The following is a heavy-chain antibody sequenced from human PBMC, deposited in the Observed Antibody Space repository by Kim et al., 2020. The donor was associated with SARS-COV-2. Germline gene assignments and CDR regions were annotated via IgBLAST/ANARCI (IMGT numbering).Heavy chain of an antibody. Sequence: SQTLSLTCAISGDSVANNSGAWNWIRQSPSRGLEWLGRTYYRSKWYIDYAVSVKGRIIINPDTSKNQFSLQLNSVTPEDTAVYYCARGASAGFDYWGQGTLVTVSS. CDR2: TYYRSKWYI. J-gene: IGHJ4*02. CDR3: ARGASAGFDY. V-gene: IGHV6-1*01. D-gene: IGHD6-25*01. CDR1: GDSVANNSGA.